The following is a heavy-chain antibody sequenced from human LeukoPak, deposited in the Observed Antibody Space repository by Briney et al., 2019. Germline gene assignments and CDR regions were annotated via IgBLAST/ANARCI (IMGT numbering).Heavy chain of an antibody. CDR1: GGSISSYY. V-gene: IGHV4-59*08. Sequence: PSETLSLTCTVSGGSISSYYWSWIRQPPGKGLESIGYIYYSNTNYNPSLKSRVTISVDTSMNQFSLKLSSVTAADTAVYYCARLKYGDYGLYYFDYWGQGTLGTVSS. CDR2: IYYSNT. CDR3: ARLKYGDYGLYYFDY. J-gene: IGHJ4*02. D-gene: IGHD4-17*01.